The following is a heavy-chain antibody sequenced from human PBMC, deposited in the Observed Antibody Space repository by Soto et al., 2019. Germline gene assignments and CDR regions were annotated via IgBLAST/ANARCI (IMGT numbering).Heavy chain of an antibody. V-gene: IGHV1-18*01. CDR2: ISAYNGNT. D-gene: IGHD4-17*01. Sequence: QVQLVQSGAEVKRPGSSVKVSCKASGGTFNNYALSWVRQAPGQGLEWVGWISAYNGNTNYAQKLQGRVTMTTDTSTSTAYMELRSLRSDDTAVYYCARDVLGYGDYADATFDYWGQGTLVTVSS. J-gene: IGHJ4*02. CDR3: ARDVLGYGDYADATFDY. CDR1: GGTFNNYA.